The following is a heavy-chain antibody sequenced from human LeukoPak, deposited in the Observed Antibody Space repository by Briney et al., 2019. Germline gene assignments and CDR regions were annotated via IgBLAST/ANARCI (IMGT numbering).Heavy chain of an antibody. CDR2: IYPGDSDT. V-gene: IGHV5-51*01. CDR1: GYSFTSYW. Sequence: PGESLKISCKGSGYSFTSYWIGWVRQMPGKGLEWMGIIYPGDSDTRYRPSFKGQVTISADKSISTAYLQWSSLKASDTAMYYCARTGYTSRWAIDFWGQGTLVTVSS. CDR3: ARTGYTSRWAIDF. D-gene: IGHD6-13*01. J-gene: IGHJ4*02.